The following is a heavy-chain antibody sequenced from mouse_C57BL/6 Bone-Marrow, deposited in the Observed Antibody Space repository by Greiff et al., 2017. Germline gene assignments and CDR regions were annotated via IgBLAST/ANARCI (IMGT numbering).Heavy chain of an antibody. CDR3: ASPYYWNWYFDV. CDR2: INPYNGGT. D-gene: IGHD1-1*01. J-gene: IGHJ1*03. V-gene: IGHV1-19*01. CDR1: GYTFTDYY. Sequence: EVQLQQSGPVLVKPGASVKMSCKASGYTFTDYYMNWVKQSHGKSLEWIGVINPYNGGTSYNQKFKGQATLTVDKSSSTAYMELNSLTSEDSAVYYCASPYYWNWYFDVWGTGTTVTVSS.